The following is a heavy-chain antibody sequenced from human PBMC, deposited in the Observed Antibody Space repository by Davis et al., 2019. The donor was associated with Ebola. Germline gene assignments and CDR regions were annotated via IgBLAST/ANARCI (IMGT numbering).Heavy chain of an antibody. CDR2: IYYSGST. CDR3: ARARKGASSWYGSYAFDI. D-gene: IGHD6-13*01. CDR1: GGSVGSGSYY. V-gene: IGHV4-61*01. Sequence: PSETLSLTCTVSGGSVGSGSYYWSWIRQPPGKGLEWIGYIYYSGSTYYNPSLKSRVTISVDTSKNQFSLKLSSVTAADTAVYYCARARKGASSWYGSYAFDIWGQGTMVTVSS. J-gene: IGHJ3*02.